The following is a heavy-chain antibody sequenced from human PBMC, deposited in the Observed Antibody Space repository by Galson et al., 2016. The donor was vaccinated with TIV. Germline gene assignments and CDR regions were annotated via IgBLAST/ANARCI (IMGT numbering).Heavy chain of an antibody. Sequence: SLRLSCAASGFAFSGYAMSWVRQAPGKGLEWVSSIGGIGVNTYYADSVKGRFTISRDNSKNTLHLQMNSLRVEDTAVYYCAKFRTWDILGHFDYWGQGILVTVSS. CDR3: AKFRTWDILGHFDY. V-gene: IGHV3-23*01. J-gene: IGHJ4*02. D-gene: IGHD2-15*01. CDR2: IGGIGVNT. CDR1: GFAFSGYA.